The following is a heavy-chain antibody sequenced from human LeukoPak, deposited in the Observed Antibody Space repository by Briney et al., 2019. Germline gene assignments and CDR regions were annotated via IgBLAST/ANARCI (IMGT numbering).Heavy chain of an antibody. CDR3: ARVYSSGWAVDAFDI. V-gene: IGHV4-59*01. CDR1: GGSISSYY. D-gene: IGHD6-19*01. Sequence: PSETLSLTCTVSGGSISSYYWSWIRQPPGKGLEWIGYIYYSGSTNYNPSLKSRVTTSVDTSKNQFSLKLSSVTAADTAVYYCARVYSSGWAVDAFDIWGQGTMVTVSS. CDR2: IYYSGST. J-gene: IGHJ3*02.